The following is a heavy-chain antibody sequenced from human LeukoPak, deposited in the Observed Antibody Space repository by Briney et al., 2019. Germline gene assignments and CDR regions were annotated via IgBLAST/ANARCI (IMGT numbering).Heavy chain of an antibody. Sequence: PSETLSLTCTVSGGSISSYYWSWIRQPPGKGLEWIGEINHSGSTNYNPSLKGRVTISVDTSKNQFSLKLSSVTAADTAVYYCARLTSFWGQGTMVTVSS. CDR2: INHSGST. V-gene: IGHV4-34*01. CDR1: GGSISSYY. D-gene: IGHD3-9*01. J-gene: IGHJ3*01. CDR3: ARLTSF.